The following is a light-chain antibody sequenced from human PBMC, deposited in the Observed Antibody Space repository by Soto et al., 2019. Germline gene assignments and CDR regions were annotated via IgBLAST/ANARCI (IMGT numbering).Light chain of an antibody. CDR1: QSVSSN. J-gene: IGKJ1*01. Sequence: DIALTQSPGTLSLSPGGTATRSCRASQSVSSNLAWYQQXPGQAPXXLIYGASTRATGIPARFSGSGSGTEFTLTISSMQSEDSAVYYCQQYNNWPTFGQGTKVDIK. CDR2: GAS. CDR3: QQYNNWPT. V-gene: IGKV3-15*01.